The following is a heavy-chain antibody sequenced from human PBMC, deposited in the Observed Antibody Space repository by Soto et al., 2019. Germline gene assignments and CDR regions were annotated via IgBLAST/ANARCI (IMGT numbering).Heavy chain of an antibody. Sequence: GGSLRLSCAASGFTFSSYAMSWVRQAPGKGLEWVSAISGSGGSTYYADSVKGRFTISRDNSKNTLYLQMNSLRAEDTAVYYCAKDSGVDVGHDFWSESYYYYGMDVWGQGTKVTVSS. CDR3: AKDSGVDVGHDFWSESYYYYGMDV. V-gene: IGHV3-23*01. D-gene: IGHD3-3*01. CDR2: ISGSGGST. CDR1: GFTFSSYA. J-gene: IGHJ6*02.